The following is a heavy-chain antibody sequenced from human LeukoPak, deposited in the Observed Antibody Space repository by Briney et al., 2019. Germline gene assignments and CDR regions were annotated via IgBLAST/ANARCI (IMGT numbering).Heavy chain of an antibody. CDR2: IYPCDSDT. J-gene: IGHJ4*02. CDR3: ARLIRPHDLVVPEGH. D-gene: IGHD2-2*01. V-gene: IGHV5-51*01. Sequence: GESLKISCKGSGYSFTSYWIGWVRQMPGKGLEWMGIIYPCDSDTRYSPSFQGQVTISADKSISTAYLQWSSLKASDTAMYYCARLIRPHDLVVPEGHWGQGTLVTVSS. CDR1: GYSFTSYW.